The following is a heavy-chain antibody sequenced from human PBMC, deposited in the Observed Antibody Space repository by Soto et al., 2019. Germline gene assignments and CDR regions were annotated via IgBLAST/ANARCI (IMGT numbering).Heavy chain of an antibody. Sequence: GGSLRLSCAASGFTFSSYAMHWVRQAPGKGQEWVAVISYDGSNKYYADSVKGRFTVSRDNSKNTLYLQMNSLRAEDTAVYYCARVRAYCGGDCAYYYYYGMDVWGQGTTVTVSS. J-gene: IGHJ6*02. V-gene: IGHV3-30-3*01. D-gene: IGHD2-21*02. CDR3: ARVRAYCGGDCAYYYYYGMDV. CDR2: ISYDGSNK. CDR1: GFTFSSYA.